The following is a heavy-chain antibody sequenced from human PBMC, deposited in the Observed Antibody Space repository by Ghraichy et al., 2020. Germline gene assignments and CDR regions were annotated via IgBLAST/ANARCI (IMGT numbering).Heavy chain of an antibody. D-gene: IGHD1-26*01. V-gene: IGHV3-48*03. CDR2: FSSSGSFT. CDR1: GFTFYRHD. Sequence: GGSLRLSCAASGFTFYRHDMYWVRQAPGKGLEWVSYFSSSGSFTYYADSVKGRFTVSRDNAKNSLFLQMNSLRAEDTAVYFCARGIVGVNYVSSAFDIWGQGTVVTVSS. CDR3: ARGIVGVNYVSSAFDI. J-gene: IGHJ3*02.